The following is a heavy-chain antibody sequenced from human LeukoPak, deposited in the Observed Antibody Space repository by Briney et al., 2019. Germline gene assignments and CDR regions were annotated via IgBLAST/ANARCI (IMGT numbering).Heavy chain of an antibody. CDR1: GGSISSYY. CDR3: AEGGGSY. Sequence: SETLSLTCTVSGGSISSYYWSWIRQPPGKGLEWIGYIYYSGSTNYDPFLKSRVTISVDTSKNQFSLKLSSVTAADTAVYYCAEGGGSYWGQGTLVTVSS. CDR2: IYYSGST. V-gene: IGHV4-59*08. J-gene: IGHJ4*02. D-gene: IGHD1-26*01.